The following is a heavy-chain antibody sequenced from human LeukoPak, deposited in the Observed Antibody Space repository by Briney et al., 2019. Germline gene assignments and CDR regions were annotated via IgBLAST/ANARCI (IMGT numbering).Heavy chain of an antibody. CDR3: AKDRYSYAFEYSDS. V-gene: IGHV3-30*04. Sequence: GGSLRLSCAASGFTFSSYAMHWVCQAPGKGLEWVAVISYDGSNKYYADSVKGRFTISRDNSKNTLYLQMNSLRAEDTAVYYCAKDRYSYAFEYSDSWGQGTLVTVSS. J-gene: IGHJ4*02. D-gene: IGHD5-18*01. CDR1: GFTFSSYA. CDR2: ISYDGSNK.